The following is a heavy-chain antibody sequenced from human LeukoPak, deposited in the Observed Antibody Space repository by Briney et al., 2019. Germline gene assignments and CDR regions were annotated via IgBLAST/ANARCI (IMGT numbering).Heavy chain of an antibody. V-gene: IGHV1-2*04. CDR1: GYTFTGYY. D-gene: IGHD6-13*01. CDR3: ARGATAGRFSLRPSGAYYMDV. CDR2: INPNSGGT. Sequence: GASVKVSCKASGYTFTGYYMHWVRQAPGQGLEWMGWINPNSGGTNCAQKFQGWVTVTRDTSISTAYMELSRLRSDDTAVYYCARGATAGRFSLRPSGAYYMDVWGKGTTVTVSS. J-gene: IGHJ6*03.